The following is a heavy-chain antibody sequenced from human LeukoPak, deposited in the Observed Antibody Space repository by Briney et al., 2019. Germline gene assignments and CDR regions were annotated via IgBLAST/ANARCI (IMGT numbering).Heavy chain of an antibody. J-gene: IGHJ4*02. CDR2: TSSDLNVK. Sequence: GGSLGLSCAASGFTFRNYVIHWVRQAPGKGLEWVAVTSSDLNVKLYADSVKGRFTISRDNSRSTLYLQMNSLRPEDTAIYYCAREGYYGSGSPPSLYFDYWGQGTLVTVPS. CDR3: AREGYYGSGSPPSLYFDY. D-gene: IGHD3-10*01. CDR1: GFTFRNYV. V-gene: IGHV3-30-3*01.